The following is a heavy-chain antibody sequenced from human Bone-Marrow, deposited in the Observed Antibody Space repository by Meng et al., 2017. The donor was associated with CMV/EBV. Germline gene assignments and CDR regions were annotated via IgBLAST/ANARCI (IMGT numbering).Heavy chain of an antibody. CDR2: IYYSGST. CDR1: GGSISSSSYY. J-gene: IGHJ4*02. V-gene: IGHV4-39*01. D-gene: IGHD3-10*01. Sequence: SETLSLTCTVSGGSISSSSYYWGWIRQPPGMGLEWIGSIYYSGSTYYNPSLKSRVTISVDTSKNQFSLKLSFVTAADTAVYYCARTGRRGARMVRGVTKGFYYWGQGTLVTVSS. CDR3: ARTGRRGARMVRGVTKGFYY.